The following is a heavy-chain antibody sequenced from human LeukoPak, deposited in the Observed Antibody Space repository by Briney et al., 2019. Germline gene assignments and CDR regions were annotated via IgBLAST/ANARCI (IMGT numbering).Heavy chain of an antibody. CDR3: AREGYSSSWTPFDY. D-gene: IGHD6-13*01. CDR2: INHSGST. Sequence: PSETLSLTCTVSGGSISSYYWSWIRQPPGKGLEWIGEINHSGSTNYNPSLKSRVTISVDTSKNQFSPKLSSVTAADTAVYYCAREGYSSSWTPFDYWGQGTLVTVSS. J-gene: IGHJ4*02. V-gene: IGHV4-34*01. CDR1: GGSISSYY.